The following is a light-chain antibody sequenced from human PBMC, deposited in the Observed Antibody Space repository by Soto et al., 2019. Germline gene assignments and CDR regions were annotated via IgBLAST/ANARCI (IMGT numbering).Light chain of an antibody. CDR1: SSDGGSYNL. Sequence: QSALTQPASVSGSPGQSITISCTGTSSDGGSYNLVSWYQQHQGKAPKLMIYEGSKRPSGVSNRFSGSKSGNTASLTLSGLQAEDEADYYCCSYAGSSTDVVFGGGTKLTVL. CDR3: CSYAGSSTDVV. CDR2: EGS. V-gene: IGLV2-23*01. J-gene: IGLJ2*01.